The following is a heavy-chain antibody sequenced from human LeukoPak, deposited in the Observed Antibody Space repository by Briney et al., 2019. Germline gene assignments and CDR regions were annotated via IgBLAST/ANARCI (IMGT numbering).Heavy chain of an antibody. CDR2: IYYSGST. CDR3: ARGHCSSTSCYRNWFDP. J-gene: IGHJ5*02. CDR1: GGSISSHY. V-gene: IGHV4-59*11. D-gene: IGHD2-2*01. Sequence: SETLFLTCTVSGGSISSHYWSWIRQPPGMGLEWIGYIYYSGSTNYNPSLNSRVTISVDTSKNQFSLKLTSMTAADTAVYYCARGHCSSTSCYRNWFDPWGQGTLVTVSS.